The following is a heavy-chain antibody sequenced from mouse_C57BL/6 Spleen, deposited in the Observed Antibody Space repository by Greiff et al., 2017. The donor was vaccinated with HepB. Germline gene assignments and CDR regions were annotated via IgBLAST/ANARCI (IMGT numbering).Heavy chain of an antibody. CDR1: GYTFTSYW. CDR2: INPSNGGT. V-gene: IGHV1-53*01. CDR3: ARWPDYYGSSPYYFDY. D-gene: IGHD1-1*01. J-gene: IGHJ2*01. Sequence: QVHVKQPGTELVKPGASVKLSCKASGYTFTSYWMHWVKQRPGQGLEWIGNINPSNGGTNYNEKFKSKATLTVDKSSSTAYMQLSSLTSEDSAVYYCARWPDYYGSSPYYFDYWGQGTTLTVSS.